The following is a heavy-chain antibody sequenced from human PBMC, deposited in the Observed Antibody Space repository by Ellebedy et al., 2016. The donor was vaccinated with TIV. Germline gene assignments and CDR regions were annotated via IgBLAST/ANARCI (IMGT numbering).Heavy chain of an antibody. CDR3: ARGGSSTWYAPGAY. J-gene: IGHJ4*02. CDR1: GYTFTGYY. CDR2: INPNSGGT. D-gene: IGHD6-13*01. V-gene: IGHV1-2*02. Sequence: ASVKVSCKASGYTFTGYYMHWVRQAPGQGLEWMGWINPNSGGTNYAQKFQGRVTMTRDTSISTAYMELSRLRSDDTAVYYSARGGSSTWYAPGAYWGQGTLVTVSS.